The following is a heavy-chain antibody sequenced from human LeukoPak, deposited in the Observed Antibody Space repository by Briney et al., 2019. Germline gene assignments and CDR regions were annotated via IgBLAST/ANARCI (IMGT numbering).Heavy chain of an antibody. Sequence: GGSLRLSCAASGFTFSSYGMHWVRQAPGKGLEWVAVISYDGSNKYYADSVKGRFTISRDNSKNTLYLQMNSLRAEDTAVYYCARGRDGYNYGSFIDYWGQGTLVTVSS. CDR3: ARGRDGYNYGSFIDY. CDR2: ISYDGSNK. CDR1: GFTFSSYG. V-gene: IGHV3-30*03. J-gene: IGHJ4*02. D-gene: IGHD5-24*01.